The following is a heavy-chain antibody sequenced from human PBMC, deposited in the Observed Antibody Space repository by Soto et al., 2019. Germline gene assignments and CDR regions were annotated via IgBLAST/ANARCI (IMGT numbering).Heavy chain of an antibody. J-gene: IGHJ4*02. CDR2: ISGGGTGA. CDR3: AIALWWDTH. Sequence: EVQLLESGGGLVQPGGSLRLSCTASGFTFSDHAMTGVRQAPGKGLEWLSGISGGGTGAYYADSVKGRFTVSRDNSNITVFVNMDTLRAEDTSVYYCAIALWWDTHCGQGTLVTVSS. D-gene: IGHD1-26*01. CDR1: GFTFSDHA. V-gene: IGHV3-23*01.